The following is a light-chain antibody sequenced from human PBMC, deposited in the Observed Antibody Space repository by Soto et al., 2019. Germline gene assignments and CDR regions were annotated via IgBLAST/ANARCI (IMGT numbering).Light chain of an antibody. Sequence: QSALTQPASVSGSPGQSITISCTGSSSDVGVYNYVSWYQQHPGKAPKLIISEVRNRPSGISYRFTGSKSGNTASLTISGLQAEDEADYYCSSYTTTSTLVFGGGTKLTVL. CDR1: SSDVGVYNY. J-gene: IGLJ3*02. V-gene: IGLV2-14*01. CDR2: EVR. CDR3: SSYTTTSTLV.